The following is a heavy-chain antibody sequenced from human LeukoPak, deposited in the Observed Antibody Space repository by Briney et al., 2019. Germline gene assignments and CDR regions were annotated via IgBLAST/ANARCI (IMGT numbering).Heavy chain of an antibody. D-gene: IGHD4-17*01. CDR3: ARALGDYPPAAHNWFDP. CDR1: GYTFTSYG. CDR2: ISAYNGNT. Sequence: GASVKASCKASGYTFTSYGISWVRQAPGQGLEWMGWISAYNGNTNYARKLQGRVTMTTDTSTSTAYMELRSLRSDDTAVYYCARALGDYPPAAHNWFDPWGQGTLVTVSS. V-gene: IGHV1-18*01. J-gene: IGHJ5*02.